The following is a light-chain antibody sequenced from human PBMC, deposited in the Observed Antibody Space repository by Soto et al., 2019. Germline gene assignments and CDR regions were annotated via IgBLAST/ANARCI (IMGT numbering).Light chain of an antibody. J-gene: IGLJ1*01. CDR3: AAWNDNPNGPGYV. V-gene: IGLV1-44*01. CDR1: SSNIGSNY. CDR2: SDD. Sequence: QSVLTQPPSASGSPGQRVTISCSGSSSNIGSNYVNWYHHLPGTAPKLLIYSDDQRPSGVPDRFSGSKSGTSASLAISGLQSEDEADYFCAAWNDNPNGPGYVFGTGTKVTVL.